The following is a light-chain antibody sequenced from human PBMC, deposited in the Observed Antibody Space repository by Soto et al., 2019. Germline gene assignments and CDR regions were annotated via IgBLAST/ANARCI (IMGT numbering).Light chain of an antibody. J-gene: IGKJ4*01. CDR1: QSVTSTY. CDR2: GAS. V-gene: IGKV3-20*01. CDR3: QQCGRSPFT. Sequence: EIVLTQSPGTLSLSPGERATLSCRASQSVTSTYLAWYQQKPGQAPRLLIYGASSRATGIPDRFSGSGSGTDFPLTISRPEPEEFAVYYCQQCGRSPFTFGGGTKVEIK.